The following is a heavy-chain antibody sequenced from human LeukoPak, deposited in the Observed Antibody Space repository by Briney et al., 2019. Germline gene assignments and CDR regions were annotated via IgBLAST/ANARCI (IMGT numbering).Heavy chain of an antibody. Sequence: ASVKVSCKASGYTFTGYYMHWVRQAPEQGLEWMGWINPNSGGTNYAQKFQGRVTMTTDTSTSTAYMELRSLRSDDTAVYYCARRDYYYMDVWGKGTTVTVSS. J-gene: IGHJ6*03. CDR1: GYTFTGYY. V-gene: IGHV1-2*02. CDR3: ARRDYYYMDV. CDR2: INPNSGGT.